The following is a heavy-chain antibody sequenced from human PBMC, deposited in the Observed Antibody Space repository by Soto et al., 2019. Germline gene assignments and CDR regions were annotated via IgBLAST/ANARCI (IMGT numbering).Heavy chain of an antibody. CDR3: AKRGGACSGNRCFGGFDF. Sequence: SETLSLTCTVSGGSISSAPSYWAWIRQPPGKGLEWIGHIFYDGRTTYSPSLRSRVSISADTSKNQFSLNSLRADDTAVYHCAKRGGACSGNRCFGGFDFWGQGTLVTVSS. J-gene: IGHJ4*02. V-gene: IGHV4-39*01. CDR2: IFYDGRT. CDR1: GGSISSAPSY. D-gene: IGHD2-15*01.